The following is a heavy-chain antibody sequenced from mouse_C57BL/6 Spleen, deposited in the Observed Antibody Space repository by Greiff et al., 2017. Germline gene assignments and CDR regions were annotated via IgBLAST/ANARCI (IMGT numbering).Heavy chain of an antibody. Sequence: QVQLQQPGAELVKPGASVKLSCKASGYTFTSYWMQWVKQRPGQGLEWIGEIEPSDSYTNYNQKFKGKATLTVDTSSSTAYMQLSSLTSEDSAVYYCARSGGKGYYFDYWGQGTTLTVSS. CDR2: IEPSDSYT. CDR3: ARSGGKGYYFDY. CDR1: GYTFTSYW. V-gene: IGHV1-50*01. J-gene: IGHJ2*01. D-gene: IGHD3-1*01.